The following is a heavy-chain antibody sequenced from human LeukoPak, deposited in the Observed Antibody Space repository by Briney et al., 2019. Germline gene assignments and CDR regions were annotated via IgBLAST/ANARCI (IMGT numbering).Heavy chain of an antibody. V-gene: IGHV3-23*01. J-gene: IGHJ4*02. Sequence: GGSLRLPCAASGFTFSSNAMTWVRQAPGKGLEWVSAIHGSDDNTHYADSVKGRFTISRDKSKNTLYLQMNSPRADDTAVYYCAKDLLRWSFDYWGQGTLVTVSS. D-gene: IGHD4-23*01. CDR2: IHGSDDNT. CDR1: GFTFSSNA. CDR3: AKDLLRWSFDY.